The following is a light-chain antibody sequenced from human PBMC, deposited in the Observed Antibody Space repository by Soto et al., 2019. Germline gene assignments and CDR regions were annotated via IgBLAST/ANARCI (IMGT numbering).Light chain of an antibody. J-gene: IGKJ1*01. CDR2: AAS. V-gene: IGKV1-27*01. Sequence: DIQMTQSPASLSASIGARVTIASGASQGISNYLAWYPQKPGKVPKLSICAASTLQSGVQSRFNARSSGTDFTRTISRLQPEDVSTYCGKHYRSAPWTLGQGTKVDIK. CDR3: KHYRSAPWT. CDR1: QGISNY.